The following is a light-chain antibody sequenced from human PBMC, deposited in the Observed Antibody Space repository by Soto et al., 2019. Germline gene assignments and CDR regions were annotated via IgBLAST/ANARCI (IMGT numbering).Light chain of an antibody. CDR1: SSDVGGYNY. J-gene: IGLJ2*01. V-gene: IGLV2-14*01. CDR3: DSYTSASTRVV. Sequence: QSVLTQPASVSGSPGQSITISCTGTSSDVGGYNYVSWYQQHPGKVPKLIIYEVNNRPSGVSNRFSGSKSGNTASLTISGLQAEAEADYYCDSYTSASTRVVFGGGTQLTVL. CDR2: EVN.